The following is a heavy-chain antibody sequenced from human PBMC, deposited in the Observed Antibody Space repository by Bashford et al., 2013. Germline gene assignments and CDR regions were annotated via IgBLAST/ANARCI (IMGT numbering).Heavy chain of an antibody. J-gene: IGHJ5*02. V-gene: IGHV1-2*02. CDR1: GYTFTAYY. CDR3: ARVASSWGSSSSLDWFDP. CDR2: INPNSGGT. Sequence: VASVKVSCKASGYTFTAYYIHWVRQAPGQGLEWMGWINPNSGGTNYAQKFQGRVTMTRDTSISTAYMELRRLRSDDAAVYYCARVASSWGSSSSLDWFDPWGHGTLVTVSS. D-gene: IGHD6-6*01.